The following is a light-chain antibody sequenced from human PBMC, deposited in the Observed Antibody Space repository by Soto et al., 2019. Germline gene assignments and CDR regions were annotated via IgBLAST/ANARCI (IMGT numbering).Light chain of an antibody. V-gene: IGKV4-1*01. Sequence: DIVMTQFPDSLAVSLGERATINCKSSQSVFDSSNNKNYISWYQQKPGQPPNLLISWSSARASGVPDRFNGGRVWEDFPPNINGLQAGDVAIYYCQQYYSVPFTFGPGTKV. J-gene: IGKJ3*01. CDR2: WSS. CDR3: QQYYSVPFT. CDR1: QSVFDSSNNKNY.